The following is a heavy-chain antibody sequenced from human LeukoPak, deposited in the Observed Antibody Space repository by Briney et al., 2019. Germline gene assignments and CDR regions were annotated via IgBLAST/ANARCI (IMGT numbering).Heavy chain of an antibody. Sequence: SQTLSLTCAISGDSVSSNSVPWNWIRQSPSRGLEWLGRTYYRSKWYYDYALSVKSRITVNPDTSKNQFSLQLNSVTPEDTAVYYCARDRPNSSGWTPLDYWGQGTLVTVSS. J-gene: IGHJ4*02. D-gene: IGHD6-19*01. CDR1: GDSVSSNSVP. V-gene: IGHV6-1*01. CDR3: ARDRPNSSGWTPLDY. CDR2: TYYRSKWYY.